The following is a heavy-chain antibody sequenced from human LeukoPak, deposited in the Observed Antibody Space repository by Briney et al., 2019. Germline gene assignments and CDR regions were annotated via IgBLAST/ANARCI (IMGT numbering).Heavy chain of an antibody. CDR3: ARDLAYSRLDY. CDR1: GLTFSSSW. CDR2: INPEGSEK. D-gene: IGHD5-18*01. J-gene: IGHJ4*02. V-gene: IGHV3-7*01. Sequence: GGSLRLSCAVSGLTFSSSWMDWVRQAPGKGLEWVASINPEGSEKYSADSVKGRFTISGDNAKNSLCLQMDSLRVEDTAFYYCARDLAYSRLDYWGQGMLVTVSS.